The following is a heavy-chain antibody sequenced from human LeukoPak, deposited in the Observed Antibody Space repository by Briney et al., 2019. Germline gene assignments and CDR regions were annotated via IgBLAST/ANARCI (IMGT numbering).Heavy chain of an antibody. CDR1: GFTVSSNY. V-gene: IGHV3-53*01. D-gene: IGHD5-24*01. CDR3: ARVGGRDGYNPHDAFDI. J-gene: IGHJ3*02. Sequence: GGSLRLSCAASGFTVSSNYMSWVRQAPGKGLEWVSLIYSGGSTYYADSVKGRFTISRDNSKNTLYLQMNSLRAEDTAVYYCARVGGRDGYNPHDAFDIWGQGTMVTVSS. CDR2: IYSGGST.